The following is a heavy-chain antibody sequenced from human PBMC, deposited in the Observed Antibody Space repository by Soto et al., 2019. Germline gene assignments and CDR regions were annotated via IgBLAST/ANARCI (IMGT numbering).Heavy chain of an antibody. Sequence: GGSLRLSCAASGFTFSSYWMSWVRQAPGKGLEWVANIKQDGSEKYYVDSVKGRFTISRDNAKNSLYLQMNSLRAEDTAVYYCARAVVVVAARGRGGAFDIWGQGTMVTVSS. CDR1: GFTFSSYW. CDR2: IKQDGSEK. CDR3: ARAVVVVAARGRGGAFDI. D-gene: IGHD2-15*01. J-gene: IGHJ3*02. V-gene: IGHV3-7*01.